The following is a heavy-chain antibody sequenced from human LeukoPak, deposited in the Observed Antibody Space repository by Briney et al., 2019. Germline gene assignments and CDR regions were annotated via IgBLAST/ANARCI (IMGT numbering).Heavy chain of an antibody. V-gene: IGHV4-4*02. Sequence: PAGTISLTCAVSGGSISSSNWWSWVRQPPGKGLEWIGEIYHSGSTNYNPSLESRVTISVDKSKNQFSLKLNSVTAADTAVYYCANGGSGTPLSDYWGQGILVTVSS. CDR2: IYHSGST. CDR1: GGSISSSNW. J-gene: IGHJ4*02. D-gene: IGHD3-10*01. CDR3: ANGGSGTPLSDY.